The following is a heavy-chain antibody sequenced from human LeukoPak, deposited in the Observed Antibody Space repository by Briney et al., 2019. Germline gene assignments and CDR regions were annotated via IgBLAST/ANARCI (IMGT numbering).Heavy chain of an antibody. D-gene: IGHD1-1*01. J-gene: IGHJ3*02. CDR2: INSDGSST. V-gene: IGHV3-74*01. Sequence: GGSPLLSCAAAGFPFSSYWMHGGRRAPGKGVVWVSRINSDGSSTSYAASVKGRFTISRDNAKNTLYLQMNSLRAEDTAVYYCARDRDRFWNDANDAFDIWGQGTMVTVSS. CDR3: ARDRDRFWNDANDAFDI. CDR1: GFPFSSYW.